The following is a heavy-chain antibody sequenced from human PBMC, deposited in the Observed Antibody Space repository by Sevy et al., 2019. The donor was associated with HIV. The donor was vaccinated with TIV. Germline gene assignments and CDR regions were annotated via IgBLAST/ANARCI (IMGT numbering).Heavy chain of an antibody. D-gene: IGHD6-6*01. V-gene: IGHV1-2*06. CDR1: GYTFTGYY. Sequence: ASVKVSCKASGYTFTGYYMHWVRQAPGQGLEWMGRINPNSGGTNYAQKFQGRVTMTRDTSISTADMELSRLRSDDTAVYYCARGGRAARVFYYYYGMDVWGQGTTVTASS. J-gene: IGHJ6*02. CDR2: INPNSGGT. CDR3: ARGGRAARVFYYYYGMDV.